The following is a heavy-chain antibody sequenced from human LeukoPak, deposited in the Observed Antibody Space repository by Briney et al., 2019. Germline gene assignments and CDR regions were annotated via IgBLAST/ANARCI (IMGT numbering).Heavy chain of an antibody. V-gene: IGHV3-7*01. CDR3: ARAHDDTAMASYGMDV. CDR2: IKQDGSEK. CDR1: GFTFSSYW. Sequence: GGSLRLSCAASGFTFSSYWMSWVRQAPGKGLEWVANIKQDGSEKYYVDSVKGRFTISRDNAKNSLYLQMNSLRAEDTAVYYCARAHDDTAMASYGMDVWGQGTTVTVSS. D-gene: IGHD5-18*01. J-gene: IGHJ6*02.